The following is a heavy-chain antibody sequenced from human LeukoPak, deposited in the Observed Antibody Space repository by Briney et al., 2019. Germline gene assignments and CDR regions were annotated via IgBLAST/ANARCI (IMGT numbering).Heavy chain of an antibody. Sequence: PGGSLRLSCAASGFTFSSYSMNWVRQAPGKGLEWVSSISSSSSYIYYADSVKGRFTISRDNAKNSLYLQMNSLRAEDTAVYYCARDNYYGSGSYPNWFDPWGQGTLVTVSS. J-gene: IGHJ5*02. CDR2: ISSSSSYI. CDR1: GFTFSSYS. D-gene: IGHD3-10*01. V-gene: IGHV3-21*01. CDR3: ARDNYYGSGSYPNWFDP.